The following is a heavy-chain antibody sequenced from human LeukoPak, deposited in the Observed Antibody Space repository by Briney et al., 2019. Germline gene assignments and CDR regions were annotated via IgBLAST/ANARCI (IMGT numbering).Heavy chain of an antibody. CDR1: GFMFNNYW. CDR3: ARTPIVGPTLKAFDI. J-gene: IGHJ4*02. V-gene: IGHV3-74*01. CDR2: IDTDGSTT. D-gene: IGHD1-26*01. Sequence: GGSLRLSCGASGFMFNNYWMHWVRQAPGKGLVWVSRIDTDGSTTSYADSVKGRFTISRDNAKNTLYLQMNSLRAEDTAVYYCARTPIVGPTLKAFDIWGQGTLVTVSS.